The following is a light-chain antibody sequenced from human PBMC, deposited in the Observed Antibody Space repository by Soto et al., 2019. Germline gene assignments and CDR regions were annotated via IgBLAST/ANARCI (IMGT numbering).Light chain of an antibody. CDR2: AAS. CDR1: QGIGKD. Sequence: DIQMTQSPSSLSASIGDRVTITCWASQGIGKDLGWYQQKPGEAPRRLIYAASSLQSGVPSRFSGSGSGTEFTLTINSLQPDDFATYYCLQHNNYPRVFGQGTKVDIK. V-gene: IGKV1-17*01. CDR3: LQHNNYPRV. J-gene: IGKJ1*01.